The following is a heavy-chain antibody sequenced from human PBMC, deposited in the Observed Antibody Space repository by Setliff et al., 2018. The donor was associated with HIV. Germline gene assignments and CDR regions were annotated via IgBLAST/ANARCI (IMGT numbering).Heavy chain of an antibody. CDR2: IHYSGRT. CDR3: ARVREISDVSLSAFDI. Sequence: PSETLSLTCTVSGDSISSGGFYCNWFRQYPEKGLEWIGWIHYSGRTNFNPSLRSRATISFDASKNQFSLNLTSVTAADTAVCYCARVREISDVSLSAFDIWGQGTMVTVSS. D-gene: IGHD3-16*01. V-gene: IGHV4-31*03. CDR1: GDSISSGGFY. J-gene: IGHJ3*02.